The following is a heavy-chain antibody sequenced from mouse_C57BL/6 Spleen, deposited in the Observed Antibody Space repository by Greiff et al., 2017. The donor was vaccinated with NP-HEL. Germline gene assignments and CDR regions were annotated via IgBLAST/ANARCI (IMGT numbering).Heavy chain of an antibody. D-gene: IGHD1-1*01. CDR3: ARMFITTVVAPHAMDY. Sequence: EVNVVESGGGLVKPGGSLTLSCAASGFTFSDYGMHWVRPAPEKGLEWVAYISSGSSTIYYADKVKGRFTISRDNAKNTLFLQMTRMRSEDTAMYYCARMFITTVVAPHAMDYWGQGTSVTVSS. J-gene: IGHJ4*01. V-gene: IGHV5-17*01. CDR2: ISSGSSTI. CDR1: GFTFSDYG.